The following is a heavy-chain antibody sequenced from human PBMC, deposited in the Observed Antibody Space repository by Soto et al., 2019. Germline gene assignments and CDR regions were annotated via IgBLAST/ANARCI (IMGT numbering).Heavy chain of an antibody. CDR2: ISAYNGNT. CDR3: AREPYSSSWISDYYYGMDV. J-gene: IGHJ6*02. D-gene: IGHD6-13*01. Sequence: QVQLVQSGAEVKKPGASVKVSCKASGYTFTSYGISWVRQAPGQGLEWMGWISAYNGNTNYAQKLQDRVTMTTDTSTSTAYMELRSRRSDDTAVYYCAREPYSSSWISDYYYGMDVWGQGTTVTVSS. CDR1: GYTFTSYG. V-gene: IGHV1-18*01.